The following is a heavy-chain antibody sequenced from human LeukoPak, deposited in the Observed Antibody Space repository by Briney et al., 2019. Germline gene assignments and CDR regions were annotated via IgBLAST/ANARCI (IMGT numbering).Heavy chain of an antibody. V-gene: IGHV4-34*01. CDR3: ARVDGLRHHSDY. D-gene: IGHD5-12*01. CDR1: GGSFSGYY. J-gene: IGHJ4*02. Sequence: SETLSLTCAVYGGSFSGYYWSWIRQPPGKGLEWIGEINHSGSTNYNPPLQSRATISLHATIHKFSLTQSSVTPADTTVYYCARVDGLRHHSDYWGQGTLVTVSS. CDR2: INHSGST.